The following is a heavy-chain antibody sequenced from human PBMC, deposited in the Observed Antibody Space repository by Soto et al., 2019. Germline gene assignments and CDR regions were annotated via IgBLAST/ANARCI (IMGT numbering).Heavy chain of an antibody. J-gene: IGHJ4*02. CDR2: INHSGST. Sequence: QVQLQQWGAGLLKPSETLSLTCAVYGGSFSGYYWSWIRQPPGKGLEWIGEINHSGSTNYNPSLKGRVTISVDTSKNQFSLKLRSVTAADTAVYYCARRIAVAGSPFVDYWGQGTLVTVSS. D-gene: IGHD6-19*01. CDR3: ARRIAVAGSPFVDY. CDR1: GGSFSGYY. V-gene: IGHV4-34*01.